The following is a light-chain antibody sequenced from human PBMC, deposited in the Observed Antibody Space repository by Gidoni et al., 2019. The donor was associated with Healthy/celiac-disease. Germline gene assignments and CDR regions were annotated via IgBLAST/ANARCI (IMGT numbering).Light chain of an antibody. V-gene: IGKV4-1*01. CDR1: QNVLYSSNNKNY. J-gene: IGKJ2*01. CDR3: QQYYSTPYT. CDR2: WAS. Sequence: DIVMTQSPDSLAVSLGERATINCKSSQNVLYSSNNKNYLAWYQQKPGQPPKLLIYWASTRESGVPDRFSGSGSGTDFTLTISSLQAEDVAVYYCQQYYSTPYTXGXGTKLEIK.